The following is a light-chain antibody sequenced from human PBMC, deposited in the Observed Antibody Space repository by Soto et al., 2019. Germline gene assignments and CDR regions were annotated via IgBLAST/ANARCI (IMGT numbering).Light chain of an antibody. J-gene: IGKJ1*01. CDR2: GGV. CDR1: ENIGST. V-gene: IGKV3-15*01. CDR3: QQYFKWPLT. Sequence: EIFRTRSPASVSVSPGKTVTLCCRASENIGSTLGWYQQKPGQAPRLVIYGGVARATDVPGRFSGSGSGTDYTLTISSLQSEDFAVYYCQQYFKWPLTSGQGTKVDIK.